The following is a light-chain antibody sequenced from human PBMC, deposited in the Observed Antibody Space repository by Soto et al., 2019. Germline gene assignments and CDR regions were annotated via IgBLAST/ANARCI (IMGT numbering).Light chain of an antibody. CDR3: RSYTSSSTLV. Sequence: QSALTQPASVSGSLGQSITISCTGTSSDVGGYNYVSWYQQHPGKAPKLMIYDVSNRPSGVSNRFSGSKSGNTASLTISGLQAEDEADYYCRSYTSSSTLVFGGGTKLTVL. J-gene: IGLJ2*01. V-gene: IGLV2-14*01. CDR2: DVS. CDR1: SSDVGGYNY.